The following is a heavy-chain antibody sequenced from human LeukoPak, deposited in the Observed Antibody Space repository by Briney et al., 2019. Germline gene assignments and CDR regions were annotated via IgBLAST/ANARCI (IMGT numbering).Heavy chain of an antibody. J-gene: IGHJ4*02. V-gene: IGHV1-46*01. CDR2: INPSGGST. Sequence: ASVKVSCKASGYTFTSYYMHWVRQAPGQGLEWMGIINPSGGSTSYAQKFQGRVTMTRDTSTSTVYMELSSLRSEDTAVSYCARDYYDSSGYRTGSVDYWGQGTLVTVSS. D-gene: IGHD3-22*01. CDR1: GYTFTSYY. CDR3: ARDYYDSSGYRTGSVDY.